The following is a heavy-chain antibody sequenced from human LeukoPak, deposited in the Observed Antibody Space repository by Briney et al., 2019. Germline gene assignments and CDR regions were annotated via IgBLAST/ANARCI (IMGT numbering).Heavy chain of an antibody. D-gene: IGHD6-19*01. V-gene: IGHV5-51*01. CDR1: GYTLTTYW. CDR2: IYPGDSDT. CDR3: AKALGGSGWRFEY. Sequence: GESLKISCKASGYTLTTYWIGWVRQVPGKGLEFMGVIYPGDSDTRYRPSFQGQVTISADKSINTAYLQWSSLKASDTAMYYCAKALGGSGWRFEYWGQGTLVTVSS. J-gene: IGHJ4*02.